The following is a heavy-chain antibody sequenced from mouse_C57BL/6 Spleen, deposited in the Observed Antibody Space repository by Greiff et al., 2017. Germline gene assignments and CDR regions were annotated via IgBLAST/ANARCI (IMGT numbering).Heavy chain of an antibody. CDR3: ANSLYYGSSYEDY. V-gene: IGHV1-4*01. CDR2: INPSSGYT. D-gene: IGHD1-1*01. J-gene: IGHJ2*01. CDR1: GYTFTSYT. Sequence: QVQLKQSGAELARPGASVKMSCKASGYTFTSYTMHWVKQRPGQGLEWIGYINPSSGYTKYNQKFKDKATLTADKSSSTAYMQLSSLTSEDSAVYYCANSLYYGSSYEDYWGQGTTLTVSS.